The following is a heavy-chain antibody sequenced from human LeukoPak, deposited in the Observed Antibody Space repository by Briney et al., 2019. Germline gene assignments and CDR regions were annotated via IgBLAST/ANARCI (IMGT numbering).Heavy chain of an antibody. CDR1: GGSISSGDYY. CDR2: IYYSGST. CDR3: ARDPLGGLWSGSHDAFGI. J-gene: IGHJ3*02. D-gene: IGHD3-3*01. Sequence: SETLSLTCTVSGGSISSGDYYWSWIRQPPGKGLEWIGYIYYSGSTYYNPSLKSRATISVDTSKNQFSLKLSSVTAADTAVYYCARDPLGGLWSGSHDAFGIWGQGTMVTVSS. V-gene: IGHV4-30-4*01.